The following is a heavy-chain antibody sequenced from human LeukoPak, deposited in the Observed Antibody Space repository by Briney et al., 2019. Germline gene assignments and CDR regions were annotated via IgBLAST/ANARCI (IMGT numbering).Heavy chain of an antibody. CDR3: ARSEGLYNWNYYDAFDI. CDR1: GFTFSSYS. Sequence: GGSLRLSCVASGFTFSSYSMNWVRQAPGKGLEWVSCISGSSSYIYYADSVKGRFTISRDNAKNSLYLQMNSLRAEDTAVYYCARSEGLYNWNYYDAFDIWGQGTMVTVSS. D-gene: IGHD1-7*01. CDR2: ISGSSSYI. J-gene: IGHJ3*02. V-gene: IGHV3-21*01.